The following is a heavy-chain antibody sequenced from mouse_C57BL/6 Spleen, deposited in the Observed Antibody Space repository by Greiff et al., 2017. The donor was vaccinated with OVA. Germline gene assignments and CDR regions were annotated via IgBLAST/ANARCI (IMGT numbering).Heavy chain of an antibody. D-gene: IGHD2-14*01. J-gene: IGHJ3*01. CDR2: IHPNSGST. Sequence: VQLQQPGAELVKPGASVKLSCKASGYTFTSYWMHWVKQRPGQGLEWIGMIHPNSGSTNYNEKFKSKATLTVDKSSSTAYMQLSSLTSEDSAVYYCARVRVRREVAYWGQGTLVTVSA. CDR1: GYTFTSYW. V-gene: IGHV1-64*01. CDR3: ARVRVRREVAY.